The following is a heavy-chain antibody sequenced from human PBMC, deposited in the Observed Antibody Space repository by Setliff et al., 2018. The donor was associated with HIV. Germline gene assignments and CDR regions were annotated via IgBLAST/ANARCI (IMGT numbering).Heavy chain of an antibody. D-gene: IGHD2-21*01. CDR3: ARYCGGDCYPSAYYMDV. CDR2: IYHSGST. J-gene: IGHJ6*03. Sequence: SETLSLTCAVSGYSISIGYYWGWIRQPSGKGLEWIGSIYHSGSTNYNPSLKSRVTILVDTSKNQFSLKLSSVTAADTAVYYCARYCGGDCYPSAYYMDVWGKGTTVTVSS. V-gene: IGHV4-38-2*01. CDR1: GYSISIGYY.